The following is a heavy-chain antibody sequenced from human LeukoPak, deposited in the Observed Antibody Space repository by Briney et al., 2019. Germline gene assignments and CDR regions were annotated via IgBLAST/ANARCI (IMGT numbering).Heavy chain of an antibody. CDR1: GFSFSSHW. Sequence: GSLRLSCAASGFSFSSHWMHWVRQAPGKGLVWVSRINSDGSITSNADSVKGRFTISRDNAKNTLFLQMNSLRAEDTAVYYCVRDLWNYYDSSGYYYEDYWGQGTLVTVSS. CDR2: INSDGSIT. J-gene: IGHJ4*02. D-gene: IGHD3-22*01. CDR3: VRDLWNYYDSSGYYYEDY. V-gene: IGHV3-74*01.